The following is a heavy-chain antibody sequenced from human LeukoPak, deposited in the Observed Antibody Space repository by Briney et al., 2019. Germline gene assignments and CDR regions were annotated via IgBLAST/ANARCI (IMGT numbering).Heavy chain of an antibody. D-gene: IGHD1-26*01. J-gene: IGHJ3*02. V-gene: IGHV4-30-2*01. CDR2: IYHSGST. CDR3: ARAGSRATNDAFDI. CDR1: GGSISSGGYS. Sequence: KPSQTLSLTCAVSGGSISSGGYSWSWIRPPPGQGLEWIGYIYHSGSTYYNPSLKSRVTISVDRSKNQFSLKLSSETAADTAVYYCARAGSRATNDAFDIWGQGTMVTVSS.